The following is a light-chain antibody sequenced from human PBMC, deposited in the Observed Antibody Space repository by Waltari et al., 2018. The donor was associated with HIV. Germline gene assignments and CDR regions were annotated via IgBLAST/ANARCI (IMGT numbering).Light chain of an antibody. CDR2: NDD. V-gene: IGLV1-44*01. Sequence: QSVLTQPPSASGTFGQRVAISCSGSSSNIGDNTVNWYQQVPGAAPNLLIYNDDQRPSGVPDRLAGSKSGTSASLAINGLQSEDEGTYYCSTWQDGLNGVLFGGGTELAVL. J-gene: IGLJ2*01. CDR1: SSNIGDNT. CDR3: STWQDGLNGVL.